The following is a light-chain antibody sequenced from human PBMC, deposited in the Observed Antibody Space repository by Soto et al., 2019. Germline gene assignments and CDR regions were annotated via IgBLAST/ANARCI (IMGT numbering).Light chain of an antibody. Sequence: DIQMTQSPSSLSASVGDRVTITCRARQSIRSYLNWYHQKPGKTPQLLIYGASNLQSGAPSRFTGSGSGTHFTLTISSLQTEDFATYYCQHSYSSPYTFGQGTKLEIK. CDR3: QHSYSSPYT. CDR2: GAS. V-gene: IGKV1-39*01. CDR1: QSIRSY. J-gene: IGKJ2*01.